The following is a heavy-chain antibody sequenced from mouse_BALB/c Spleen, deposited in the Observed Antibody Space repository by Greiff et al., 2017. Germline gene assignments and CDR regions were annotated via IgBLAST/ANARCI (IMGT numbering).Heavy chain of an antibody. J-gene: IGHJ1*01. CDR2: ISSGGSYT. V-gene: IGHV5-6-4*01. Sequence: EVKVEESGGGLVKPGGSLKLSCAASGFTFSSYTMSWVRQTPEKRLEWVATISSGGSYTYYPDSVKGRFTISRDNAKNTLYLQMSSLKSEDTAMYYCTRVDTPVYWYFDVWGAGTTVTVSS. CDR3: TRVDTPVYWYFDV. CDR1: GFTFSSYT.